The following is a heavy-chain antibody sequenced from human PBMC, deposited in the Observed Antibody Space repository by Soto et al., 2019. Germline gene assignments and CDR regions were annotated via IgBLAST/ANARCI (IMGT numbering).Heavy chain of an antibody. CDR3: ARDGLVRDMVEYYYYMDV. D-gene: IGHD2-15*01. CDR2: INHSGST. CDR1: GGSFSGYY. J-gene: IGHJ6*03. Sequence: SETLSLTWAVDGGSFSGYYWSWIRQPPGKGLEWIGEINHSGSTNYNPSLKSRVTISVDTSKNQFSLKLSSVTAADTAVYYCARDGLVRDMVEYYYYMDVWGKGTTVTVSS. V-gene: IGHV4-34*01.